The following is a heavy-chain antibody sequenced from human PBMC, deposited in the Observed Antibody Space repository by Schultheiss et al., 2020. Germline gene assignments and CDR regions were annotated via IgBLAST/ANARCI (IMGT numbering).Heavy chain of an antibody. D-gene: IGHD6-13*01. CDR1: GYTFTGYY. J-gene: IGHJ6*02. CDR3: ARSTFGSSSWWSYYYYGMDV. Sequence: ASVKVSCKASGYTFTGYYMHWVRQAPGQGLEWMGRINPNSGGTNYAQKFQGRVTMTRDTSISTAYMELSRLRSEDTAVYYCARSTFGSSSWWSYYYYGMDVWGQGTTVTVSS. CDR2: INPNSGGT. V-gene: IGHV1-2*06.